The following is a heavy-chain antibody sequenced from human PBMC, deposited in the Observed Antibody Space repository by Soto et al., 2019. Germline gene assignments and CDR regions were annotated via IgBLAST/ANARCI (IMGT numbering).Heavy chain of an antibody. Sequence: SETLSLTCTVSGGSISSYYWSWIRQPPGKGLEWIGYIYYSGSTNYNPSLKSRVTISVDTSKNHFSLKLSSVTAADTAVYYCARCTRSGSYYNVDYYYYYMDVWGKGTTVTVSS. J-gene: IGHJ6*03. CDR3: ARCTRSGSYYNVDYYYYYMDV. CDR1: GGSISSYY. V-gene: IGHV4-59*08. D-gene: IGHD3-10*01. CDR2: IYYSGST.